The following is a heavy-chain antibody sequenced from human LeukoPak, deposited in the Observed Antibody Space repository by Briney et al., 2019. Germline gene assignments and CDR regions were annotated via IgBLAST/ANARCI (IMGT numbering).Heavy chain of an antibody. J-gene: IGHJ3*02. CDR1: GFTFYDYA. CDR2: ISWNSGSI. V-gene: IGHV3-9*01. D-gene: IGHD3-22*01. Sequence: PGGSLRLSCAASGFTFYDYAMHWVRHAPGKGLEWVSGISWNSGSIGYADSVKGRFTISRDNAKNSLYLQMNSLRAEDTALYYCAKARDYYDSSGYLTLGAFDIWGQGTMVTVSS. CDR3: AKARDYYDSSGYLTLGAFDI.